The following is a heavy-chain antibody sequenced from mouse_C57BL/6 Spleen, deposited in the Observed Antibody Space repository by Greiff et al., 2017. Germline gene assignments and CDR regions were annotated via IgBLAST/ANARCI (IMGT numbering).Heavy chain of an antibody. Sequence: EVQLQQSGPELVKPGASVKMSCKASGYTFTDYNMHWVKQSHGKSLEWIGYINPNNGGTSYNQKFKGKATLTVNKSSSTAYMELRSLTSEDSAVYYCAKEGVITTVVATDYYAMDYWGQGTSVTVSS. CDR1: GYTFTDYN. CDR3: AKEGVITTVVATDYYAMDY. V-gene: IGHV1-22*01. J-gene: IGHJ4*01. D-gene: IGHD1-1*01. CDR2: INPNNGGT.